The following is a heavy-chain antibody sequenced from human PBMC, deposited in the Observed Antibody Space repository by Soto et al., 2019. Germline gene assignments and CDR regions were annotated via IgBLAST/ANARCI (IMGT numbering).Heavy chain of an antibody. CDR2: ISYDGSNK. D-gene: IGHD6-6*01. Sequence: GGSLRLSCAASGFTFSSYAMHGVRQAPGKGLEWVAVISYDGSNKYYADSVKGRFTISRDNSKNTLYLQMNSLRAEDTAVYYCARGLGSSSQPLYYYGMDVWGQGTTVTVSS. J-gene: IGHJ6*02. CDR1: GFTFSSYA. V-gene: IGHV3-30-3*01. CDR3: ARGLGSSSQPLYYYGMDV.